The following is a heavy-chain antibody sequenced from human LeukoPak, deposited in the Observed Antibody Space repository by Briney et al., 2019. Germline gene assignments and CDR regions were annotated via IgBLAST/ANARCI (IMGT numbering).Heavy chain of an antibody. Sequence: GGSLRLSCTASGFPFIEYSMNWIRQVPGKGLEWIAYIGIDSGNTKYADSVRGRFTISADKTKNSLYLQMNSLRVDDTAVYYCARDHNYAFDNWGQGTLVSVAS. CDR2: IGIDSGNT. J-gene: IGHJ4*02. CDR1: GFPFIEYS. CDR3: ARDHNYAFDN. D-gene: IGHD1-1*01. V-gene: IGHV3-11*06.